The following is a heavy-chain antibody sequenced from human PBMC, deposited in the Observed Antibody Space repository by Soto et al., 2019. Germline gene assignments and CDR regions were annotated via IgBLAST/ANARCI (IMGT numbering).Heavy chain of an antibody. CDR2: IQQDGSVQ. D-gene: IGHD1-26*01. V-gene: IGHV3-7*01. J-gene: IGHJ3*01. Sequence: EVQLVESGGGLVQPGESLRLSCAASGFTFRTYWMTLVRQAPGKGLEWVANIQQDGSVQHYVDSVRGRFTISRDNAKNSLYLQMNSLRDEDTALYYCARDRSPDTTTNYYDALDFWGQGTMVTVSS. CDR1: GFTFRTYW. CDR3: ARDRSPDTTTNYYDALDF.